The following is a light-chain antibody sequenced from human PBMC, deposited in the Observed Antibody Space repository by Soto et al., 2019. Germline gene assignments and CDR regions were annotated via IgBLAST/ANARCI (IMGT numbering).Light chain of an antibody. CDR2: NNN. Sequence: QSVLTQQPSASGTPGQRVTISCSGSSSNIGSNTVNWYQQLPGTAPKLLIYNNNQRPSGVPDRFSGSKSGTSASLAISGLQSADGADYYCAAWDDSLNGLGFGTGTKVTVL. V-gene: IGLV1-44*01. CDR1: SSNIGSNT. CDR3: AAWDDSLNGLG. J-gene: IGLJ1*01.